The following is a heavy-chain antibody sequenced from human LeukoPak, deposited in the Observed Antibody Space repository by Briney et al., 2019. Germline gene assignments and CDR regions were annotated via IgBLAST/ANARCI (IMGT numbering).Heavy chain of an antibody. Sequence: RSSETLSLTCAVSGYSICSGYYWSWLRQPPGKGLEWMGSNYHSGSTYYKSYLKSRVTISVYTSKNQFSLKLSSVTAADTAVYYCARHYFRAAAGTYYFDYWGQGTLVTVSS. CDR3: ARHYFRAAAGTYYFDY. D-gene: IGHD6-13*01. J-gene: IGHJ4*02. CDR2: NYHSGST. V-gene: IGHV4-38-2*01. CDR1: GYSICSGYY.